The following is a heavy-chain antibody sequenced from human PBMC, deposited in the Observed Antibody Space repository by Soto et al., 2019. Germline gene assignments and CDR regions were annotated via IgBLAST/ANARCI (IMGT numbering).Heavy chain of an antibody. Sequence: ESGGGLVQPGGSLRLSCAAPGFTFSSYAMSWVRQAPGTGLEWVSAISGSGGSTYYADSVKGRFTISRDNSKNTLYLQMNSLRAEDTAVYYCAKDKFGANWFDPWGQGTLVTVSS. D-gene: IGHD3-10*01. V-gene: IGHV3-23*01. J-gene: IGHJ5*02. CDR2: ISGSGGST. CDR3: AKDKFGANWFDP. CDR1: GFTFSSYA.